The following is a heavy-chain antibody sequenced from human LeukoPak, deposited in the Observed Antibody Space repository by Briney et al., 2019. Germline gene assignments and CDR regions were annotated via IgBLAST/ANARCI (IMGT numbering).Heavy chain of an antibody. CDR3: ARHNSDSSGYSY. J-gene: IGHJ4*02. V-gene: IGHV4-59*08. D-gene: IGHD3-22*01. CDR1: VGSISSYY. CDR2: IYYSGST. Sequence: SETLSLTCTVSVGSISSYYWSWIRQPPGRGLEWIGYIYYSGSTNYNPSLKSRVTISVDTSKNQFSLKLSSVTAADTAVYYCARHNSDSSGYSYWGQGTLVTVSS.